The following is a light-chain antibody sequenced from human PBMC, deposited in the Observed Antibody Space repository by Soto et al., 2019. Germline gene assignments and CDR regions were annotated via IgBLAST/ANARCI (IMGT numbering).Light chain of an antibody. Sequence: DIQMTQSPSCLSASVGDRVTITCRASQSISSFLNWYKQKAGKAPKXXSYAASSLQRGVPSRFSGSGSGTDFTLTISSLTPEPFASYYCQQSYRTPPTFGQGTKVDIK. CDR1: QSISSF. J-gene: IGKJ1*01. V-gene: IGKV1-39*01. CDR2: AAS. CDR3: QQSYRTPPT.